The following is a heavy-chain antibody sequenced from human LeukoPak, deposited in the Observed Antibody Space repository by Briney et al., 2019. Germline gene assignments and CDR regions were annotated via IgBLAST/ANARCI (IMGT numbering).Heavy chain of an antibody. J-gene: IGHJ4*02. Sequence: PGRSLRLSCAASGFTFGSYAMHWVRQAPGKGLEWVAVISYDGSNKYYADSVKGRFTISRDNSKNTLYLQMNSLRAEDTAVYYCARGSPAGLPKDPSFDYWGQGTLVTVSS. D-gene: IGHD2-21*02. V-gene: IGHV3-30-3*01. CDR3: ARGSPAGLPKDPSFDY. CDR1: GFTFGSYA. CDR2: ISYDGSNK.